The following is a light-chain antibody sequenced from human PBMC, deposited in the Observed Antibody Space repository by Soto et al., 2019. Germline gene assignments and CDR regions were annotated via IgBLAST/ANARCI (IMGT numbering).Light chain of an antibody. CDR3: QQSYSTPYT. CDR2: AAS. CDR1: QSISSY. J-gene: IGKJ2*01. Sequence: DIQMTQSPSSLSPSVGDRVTITCRASQSISSYLNWYQQKPGKAPKLLIYAASSLQSGVPSRFSGSGSGTDFTLTISSLQPEDFATYYCQQSYSTPYTFGPGTKLEIK. V-gene: IGKV1-39*01.